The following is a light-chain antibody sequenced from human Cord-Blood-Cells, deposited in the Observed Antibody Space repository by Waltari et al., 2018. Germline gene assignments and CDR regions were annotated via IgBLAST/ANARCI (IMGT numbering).Light chain of an antibody. CDR1: SSDVGGYNY. CDR2: DVS. J-gene: IGLJ2*01. CDR3: SSYTSSSTLEGV. V-gene: IGLV2-14*01. Sequence: QSALTQPASVSGSPGQSITISCTGTSSDVGGYNYVSWYQQHPGKAPKLMIYDVSNRPSGVSNRFSVSKSGNTASLTISGLQAEDEADYYCSSYTSSSTLEGVFGGGTKLTVL.